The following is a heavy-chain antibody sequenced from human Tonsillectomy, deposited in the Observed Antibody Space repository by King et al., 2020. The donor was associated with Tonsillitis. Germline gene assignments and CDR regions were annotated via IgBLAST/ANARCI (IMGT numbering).Heavy chain of an antibody. Sequence: VQLQQWGAGLLKPSETLSLTCAVYGGSFSGFYWSWIRQPPGKGLEWTGEINHSGSTNCNPSLKSRVTISVDTSKNQFSLKLSSVTAADTAMYYCARCNYGDRDAFDIWGQGTMVTVSS. CDR1: GGSFSGFY. CDR3: ARCNYGDRDAFDI. CDR2: INHSGST. J-gene: IGHJ3*02. V-gene: IGHV4-34*01. D-gene: IGHD4-17*01.